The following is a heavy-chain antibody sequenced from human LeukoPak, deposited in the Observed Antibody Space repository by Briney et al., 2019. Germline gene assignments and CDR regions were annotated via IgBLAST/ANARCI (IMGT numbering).Heavy chain of an antibody. CDR3: ANWGY. CDR2: IYYSGST. Sequence: SETLSLTCTVSGGSISSYSYYWGWIRQPPGRGLEWIGSIYYSGSTYYNPSLKSRVTISVDTSKNQFSLKLSSVTAADTAVYYCANWGYWGQGTLVTVSS. V-gene: IGHV4-39*07. D-gene: IGHD7-27*01. J-gene: IGHJ4*02. CDR1: GGSISSYSYY.